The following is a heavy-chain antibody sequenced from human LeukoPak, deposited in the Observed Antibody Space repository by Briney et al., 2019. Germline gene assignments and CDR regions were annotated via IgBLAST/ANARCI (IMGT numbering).Heavy chain of an antibody. D-gene: IGHD2-21*02. CDR2: INHSGST. J-gene: IGHJ4*02. V-gene: IGHV4-34*01. Sequence: SETLPLTCAVYGGSFSGYYWSWIRQPPGKGLEWIGEINHSGSTNYNPSLKSRVTISVDTSKNQFSLKLSSVTAADTAVYYCARLCGGDCYHFDYWGQGTLVTVSS. CDR3: ARLCGGDCYHFDY. CDR1: GGSFSGYY.